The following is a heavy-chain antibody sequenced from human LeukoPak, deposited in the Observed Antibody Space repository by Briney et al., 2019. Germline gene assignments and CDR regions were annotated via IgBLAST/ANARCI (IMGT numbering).Heavy chain of an antibody. CDR2: INPNSGGT. D-gene: IGHD5-18*01. J-gene: IGHJ4*02. Sequence: GASVKVSCKASGYTFTGYYMHWVRQAPGQGLEWMGRINPNSGGTNYAQKFQGRVTMTRDTSISTAYMELSRLRSDDTAVYYCARDISAFGYSYESWGQGTLVTVSS. CDR3: ARDISAFGYSYES. CDR1: GYTFTGYY. V-gene: IGHV1-2*06.